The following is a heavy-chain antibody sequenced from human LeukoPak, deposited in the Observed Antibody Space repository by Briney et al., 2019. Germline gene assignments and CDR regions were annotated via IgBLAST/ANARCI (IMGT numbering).Heavy chain of an antibody. J-gene: IGHJ4*02. CDR3: AKDRANWAIDD. CDR1: GFTFTNHP. V-gene: IGHV3-69-1*01. D-gene: IGHD2-2*02. Sequence: GGSLRLSCAASGFTFTNHPMNWVRQAPGKGLEWVSYIGGDGVAFYADSVKGRSTMSKDDARKSLYLQMSSLRVEDTALYYCAKDRANWAIDDWGQGTQVTVSS. CDR2: IGGDGVA.